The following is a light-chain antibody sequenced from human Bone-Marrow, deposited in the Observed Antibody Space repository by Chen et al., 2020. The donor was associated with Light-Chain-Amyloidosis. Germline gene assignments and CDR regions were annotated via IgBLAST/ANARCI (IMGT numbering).Light chain of an antibody. Sequence: SSVLTHPSSVSVAPGQTATIACGGNNIGSTSVHWYQQTPGQAPLLLVYDDSDRPSGIPERLSGSNSGNTATLTISRVEAGDEADYYCQVWDRSSDRPVFGGGTKLTVL. CDR1: NIGSTS. V-gene: IGLV3-21*02. CDR2: DDS. J-gene: IGLJ3*02. CDR3: QVWDRSSDRPV.